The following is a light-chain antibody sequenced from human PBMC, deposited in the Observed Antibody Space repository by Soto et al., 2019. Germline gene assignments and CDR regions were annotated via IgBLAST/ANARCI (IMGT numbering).Light chain of an antibody. V-gene: IGKV1-5*01. Sequence: DIQMTQSPSSLSASVGDRVTITCRASQSPSRFLNWYQQKSGKAPKLLIYAASSLETGVPSRFSGSGSGTEFTLTISSLQPDDFATYYCQQYNTYSKTFGQGTKVDIK. CDR1: QSPSRF. CDR3: QQYNTYSKT. J-gene: IGKJ1*01. CDR2: AAS.